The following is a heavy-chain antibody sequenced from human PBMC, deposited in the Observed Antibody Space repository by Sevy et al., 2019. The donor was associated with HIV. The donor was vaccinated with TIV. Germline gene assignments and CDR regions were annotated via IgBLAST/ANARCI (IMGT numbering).Heavy chain of an antibody. CDR2: LKSDVYGGTV. CDR3: TLWKAAQSIFDY. CDR1: GFTFGDYC. J-gene: IGHJ4*02. V-gene: IGHV3-49*04. Sequence: GGSLRLSCTASGFTFGDYCMSWVRQAPGKGLEWVAFLKSDVYGGTVDHAASVRGRFVISRNDSKTIAYLQMNDLKTEDKDFDYCTLWKAAQSIFDYWGQGALVTVSS. D-gene: IGHD3-10*01.